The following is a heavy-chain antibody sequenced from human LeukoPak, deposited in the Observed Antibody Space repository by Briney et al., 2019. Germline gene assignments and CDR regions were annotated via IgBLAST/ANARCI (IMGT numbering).Heavy chain of an antibody. CDR2: INWNGGST. Sequence: GGSLRLSCAASGFTFDDYGMSWVRQAPGKGLEWVSGINWNGGSTGYADSVRGRFTISRDNAKNSLYLQMNSLRAEDTALYYCARVGSSGWYGAYDYWGQGTLVTVSS. J-gene: IGHJ4*02. CDR1: GFTFDDYG. V-gene: IGHV3-20*04. D-gene: IGHD6-19*01. CDR3: ARVGSSGWYGAYDY.